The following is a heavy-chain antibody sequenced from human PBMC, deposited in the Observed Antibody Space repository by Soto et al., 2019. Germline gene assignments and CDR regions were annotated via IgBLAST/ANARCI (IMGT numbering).Heavy chain of an antibody. CDR2: IYDRGNT. CDR3: ARSDRNWFDS. V-gene: IGHV4-59*01. J-gene: IGHJ5*01. Sequence: SETLSLTCSVSGGSISMYYCSWIRQPPGKGLEWIGHIYDRGNTNYNPSLKSRVTISVDTSKNQFSLQLSSVTAADTAVYYCARSDRNWFDSWGQGTLVTVSS. CDR1: GGSISMYY.